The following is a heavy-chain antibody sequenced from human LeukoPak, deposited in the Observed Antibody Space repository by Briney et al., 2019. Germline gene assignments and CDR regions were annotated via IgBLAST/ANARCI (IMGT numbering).Heavy chain of an antibody. CDR1: GFTFSSYS. D-gene: IGHD2-8*01. J-gene: IGHJ4*02. Sequence: PGGSLRLSCAASGFTFSSYSMNWVRQAPGKGLEWVSSISSSSSYIYYADSVKGRFTISRDNAKNSLYLQMNSLKTEDTAIYCMSDLDNWGQGTLVTVSS. V-gene: IGHV3-21*03. CDR3: SDLDN. CDR2: ISSSSSYI.